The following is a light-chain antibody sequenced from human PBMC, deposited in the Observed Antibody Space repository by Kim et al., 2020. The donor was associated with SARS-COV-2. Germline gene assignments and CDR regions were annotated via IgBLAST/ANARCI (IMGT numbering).Light chain of an antibody. Sequence: SSELTQCPAVSVALGQTVRITCQGASLRSYYASWYQQKPGQAPVLVFYGKNNRPSGIPDRFSGSSSGNTAALTIPGAQAEDEADYYCNSRDSSGNHVVFGGGTKVTV. CDR3: NSRDSSGNHVV. J-gene: IGLJ2*01. V-gene: IGLV3-19*01. CDR1: SLRSYY. CDR2: GKN.